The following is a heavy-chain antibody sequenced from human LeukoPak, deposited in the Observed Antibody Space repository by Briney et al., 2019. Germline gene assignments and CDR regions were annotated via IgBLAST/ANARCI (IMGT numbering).Heavy chain of an antibody. V-gene: IGHV3-74*03. D-gene: IGHD1-14*01. CDR2: IKSDGSST. Sequence: PGGSLSLSCEASGFTSSTDWMHWVRQAPGKGLEWFSRIKSDGSSTKYADSVTGRFTVSRDNAKNTLYLQMNSLRAEDTAVYYCAREWRITGNCDYWGQGTLVTVSS. J-gene: IGHJ4*02. CDR3: AREWRITGNCDY. CDR1: GFTSSTDW.